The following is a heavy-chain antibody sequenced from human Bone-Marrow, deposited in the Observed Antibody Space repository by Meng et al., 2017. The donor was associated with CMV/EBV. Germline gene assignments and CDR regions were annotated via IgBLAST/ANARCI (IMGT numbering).Heavy chain of an antibody. V-gene: IGHV1-8*01. CDR2: MNPNSGNT. CDR3: VREWGMDSSPPPCYYYGMDV. Sequence: ASVKVSCKASGYTFTSYDINWVRQATGQRLEWMGWMNPNSGNTGYAQKFQGRVTMTRNNSISTAYMELSSLRSEETAVYYGVREWGMDSSPPPCYYYGMDVWGQGTTVTVSS. J-gene: IGHJ6*02. CDR1: GYTFTSYD. D-gene: IGHD6-13*01.